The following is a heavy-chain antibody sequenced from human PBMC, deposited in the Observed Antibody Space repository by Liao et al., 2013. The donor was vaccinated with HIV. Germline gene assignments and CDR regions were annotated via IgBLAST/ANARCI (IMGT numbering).Heavy chain of an antibody. V-gene: IGHV4-30-2*01. CDR3: ARGGGSWFGP. CDR1: GDSFNSDGYS. CDR2: IYPGGRT. D-gene: IGHD6-25*01. Sequence: QLQLQESGSGLVKPSQTLSLTCTVSGDSFNSDGYSWSWVRQAPGKGLEWIGYIYPGGRTSYNPSLRSRITMSVDRSKSQFSLTMTSVTAADTAVYYCARGGGSWFGPWGQGTLVLVSS. J-gene: IGHJ5*02.